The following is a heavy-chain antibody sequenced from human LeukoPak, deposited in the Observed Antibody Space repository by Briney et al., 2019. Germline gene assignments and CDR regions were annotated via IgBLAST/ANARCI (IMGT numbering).Heavy chain of an antibody. CDR1: EFTLSSYW. D-gene: IGHD3-9*01. J-gene: IGHJ4*02. CDR2: IVGDGRTT. V-gene: IGHV3-74*01. Sequence: GGSLRLSCAASEFTLSSYWMHWVRHAPGKGLVRVSRIVGDGRTTNYADSVKGRFTISRDIAQNTLYLLVNSLRAEDTAVYFCARGNSGYGNFDYWGQGTLVTVSS. CDR3: ARGNSGYGNFDY.